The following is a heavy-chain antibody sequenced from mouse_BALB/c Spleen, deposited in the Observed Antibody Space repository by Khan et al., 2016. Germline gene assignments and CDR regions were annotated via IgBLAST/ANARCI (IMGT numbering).Heavy chain of an antibody. V-gene: IGHV9-3*02. CDR3: ARWNSLLRIDY. J-gene: IGHJ2*01. D-gene: IGHD1-2*01. CDR2: INTNTGEP. CDR1: GYTFTNYG. Sequence: QIQLVQSGPELKKPGETVKISCKASGYTFTNYGMNWVKQAPGKGLKWMGWINTNTGEPTYAEEFKGRFAFSLETSASTAYLQINNRKNEDTATYFCARWNSLLRIDYWSQGTTLTVSS.